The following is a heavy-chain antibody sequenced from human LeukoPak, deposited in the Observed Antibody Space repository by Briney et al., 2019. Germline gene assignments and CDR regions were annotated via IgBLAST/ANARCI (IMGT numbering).Heavy chain of an antibody. CDR1: GGSISSSSYY. V-gene: IGHV4-39*01. Sequence: SETPSLTCTVSGGSISSSSYYWGWIRQPPGKGLEWIGSIYYSGSTYYNPSLKSRVTISVDTSKNQFSLKLSSVTAADTAVYYCASPGAPFDYWGQGTLVTVSS. CDR3: ASPGAPFDY. CDR2: IYYSGST. D-gene: IGHD3-10*01. J-gene: IGHJ4*02.